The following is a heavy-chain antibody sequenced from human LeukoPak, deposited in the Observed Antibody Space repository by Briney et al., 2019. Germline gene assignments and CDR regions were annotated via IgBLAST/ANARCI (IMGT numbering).Heavy chain of an antibody. J-gene: IGHJ3*02. CDR2: ISGSGGST. Sequence: GGSLRLSCAASGFTFSSYAMSWVRQAPGKGLEWVSAISGSGGSTYYADSVKGRFAISRGNSKNTLDLQMNSLRAEDTAVYYCVQEGPRGLAFDIWGQRTKVTVSS. CDR1: GFTFSSYA. V-gene: IGHV3-23*01. CDR3: VQEGPRGLAFDI.